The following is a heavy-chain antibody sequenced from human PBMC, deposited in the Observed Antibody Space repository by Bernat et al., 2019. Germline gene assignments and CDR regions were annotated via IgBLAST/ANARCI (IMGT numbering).Heavy chain of an antibody. Sequence: VQLVESGGGVVQPGRSLRLSCVASGFTFSSYGMNWVRQAPGKGLEWVAHISTGDSPIYYADSVKGRFTISRDNAKNSLYLQMNGLRAEDTAVYYCSRRGALEIWGQGTMVTVSS. CDR3: SRRGALEI. V-gene: IGHV3-48*01. CDR1: GFTFSSYG. CDR2: ISTGDSPI. J-gene: IGHJ3*02.